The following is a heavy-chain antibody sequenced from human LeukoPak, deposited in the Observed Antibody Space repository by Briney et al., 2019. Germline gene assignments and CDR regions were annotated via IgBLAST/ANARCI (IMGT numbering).Heavy chain of an antibody. CDR3: ARGDPRMITFGGVIVEYPNNWFDP. CDR2: ISPIFGTT. Sequence: SVKLSCKASGGTSSSYAISWARQAPGQGLECMRGISPIFGTTIYAQNLRGRDPNTADKSTSTLYMELSSLRSEDTAVYYFARGDPRMITFGGVIVEYPNNWFDPWGQGTLVTVSS. D-gene: IGHD3-16*02. J-gene: IGHJ5*02. V-gene: IGHV1-69*06. CDR1: GGTSSSYA.